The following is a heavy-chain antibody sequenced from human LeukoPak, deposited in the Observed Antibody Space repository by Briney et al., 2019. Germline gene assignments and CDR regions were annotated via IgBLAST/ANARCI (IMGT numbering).Heavy chain of an antibody. CDR1: GGSFSDYF. Sequence: SETLSLTCSVYGGSFSDYFWSWIRQSPGKGLEWIGEIDDGGNTNYNPSLMSRVIVSMEKSKKQFSLVMRSVAAAETAVYYCARFSRITWGDWGDAFDIWGQGTTVIVSS. V-gene: IGHV4-34*01. D-gene: IGHD2-21*02. J-gene: IGHJ3*02. CDR2: IDDGGNT. CDR3: ARFSRITWGDWGDAFDI.